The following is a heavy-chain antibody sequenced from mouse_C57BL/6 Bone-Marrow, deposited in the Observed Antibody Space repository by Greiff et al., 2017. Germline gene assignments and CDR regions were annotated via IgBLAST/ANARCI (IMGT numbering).Heavy chain of an antibody. J-gene: IGHJ3*01. Sequence: QVQLKQPGAELVKPGASVTMSCKASGYTFTSYWITWVKQRPGQGLEWIGDIYPGSGSTNYNEKFKSKATLTVDTSSSTAYMQLSSLTSEDSAVYYCAREGLLWYPWFAYWGQGTLVTVSA. V-gene: IGHV1-55*01. CDR3: AREGLLWYPWFAY. CDR2: IYPGSGST. CDR1: GYTFTSYW. D-gene: IGHD2-1*01.